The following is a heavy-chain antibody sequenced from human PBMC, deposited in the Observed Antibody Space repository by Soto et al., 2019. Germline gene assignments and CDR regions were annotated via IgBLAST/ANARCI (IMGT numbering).Heavy chain of an antibody. CDR1: GYTLTELS. CDR3: ATAYNWNPLKDYYYGMDV. V-gene: IGHV1-24*01. Sequence: ASVKVSCKVSGYTLTELSMHWVRQAPGKGLEWMGGFDPEDGETIYAQKFQGRVTMTEDTSTDTAYMELSSLRSEDTAVYYCATAYNWNPLKDYYYGMDVWGQGTTVTVS. J-gene: IGHJ6*02. D-gene: IGHD1-20*01. CDR2: FDPEDGET.